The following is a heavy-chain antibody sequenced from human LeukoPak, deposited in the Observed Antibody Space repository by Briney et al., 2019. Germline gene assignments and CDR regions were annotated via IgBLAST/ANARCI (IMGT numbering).Heavy chain of an antibody. CDR1: GFTFSIYA. D-gene: IGHD2-15*01. V-gene: IGHV3-23*01. CDR3: AKQNGAAVISHFDY. CDR2: ISCSGYNT. Sequence: GESLRLSCAASGFTFSIYAMSWVRQAPGKGLEWFSGISCSGYNTFNAHSLKGRFTISRDNSRNTLYLQMKSLRDEDTAVYYCAKQNGAAVISHFDYWGQGTLVTVSS. J-gene: IGHJ4*02.